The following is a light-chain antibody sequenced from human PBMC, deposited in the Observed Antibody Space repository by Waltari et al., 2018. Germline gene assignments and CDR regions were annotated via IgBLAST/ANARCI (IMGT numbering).Light chain of an antibody. CDR1: QNIGRY. V-gene: IGKV3-20*01. Sequence: EIVLTQSPGTLSLSPGERATLSCRASQNIGRYLVWYQQKPGQPPRLLIYEASRRATGISDRFSGSGSGTDFSLTISRLEPEDFAVYYCQNHERLPATFGQGTKVEIK. J-gene: IGKJ1*01. CDR2: EAS. CDR3: QNHERLPAT.